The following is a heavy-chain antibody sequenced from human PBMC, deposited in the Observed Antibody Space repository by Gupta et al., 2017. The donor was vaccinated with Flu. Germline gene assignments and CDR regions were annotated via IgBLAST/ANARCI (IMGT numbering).Heavy chain of an antibody. CDR2: ISYDGATK. CDR3: ARSVGAAIRGNYCDH. V-gene: IGHV3-30-3*01. CDR1: GVTCEQYA. Sequence: QVQLVESGGGVVQPGRSLRLSCAASGVTCEQYAMNWVRRAPGKGPEWVASISYDGATKYYTDSVKGRFTISRDNAKNTVSVQMDSLRPEDTAVYYCARSVGAAIRGNYCDHWGQGTLVTVSS. J-gene: IGHJ4*02. D-gene: IGHD3-16*01.